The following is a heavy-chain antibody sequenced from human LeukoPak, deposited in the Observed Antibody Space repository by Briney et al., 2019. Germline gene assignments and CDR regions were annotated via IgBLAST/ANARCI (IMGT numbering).Heavy chain of an antibody. D-gene: IGHD3-10*01. J-gene: IGHJ5*02. CDR1: GYTFTSYD. Sequence: SVKVSCKASGYTFTSYDINWVRQATGQGLEWMGWMNPNSGNTGYAQKFQGRVTMTRNTSISTAYMELSSMRSEDTAVYYCARVEKLLWFGELPNWFDPWGQGTLVTVSS. CDR3: ARVEKLLWFGELPNWFDP. V-gene: IGHV1-8*01. CDR2: MNPNSGNT.